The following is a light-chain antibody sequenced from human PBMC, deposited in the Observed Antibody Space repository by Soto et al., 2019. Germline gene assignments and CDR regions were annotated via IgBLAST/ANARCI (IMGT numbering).Light chain of an antibody. V-gene: IGKV1-13*02. CDR1: QGFSSG. Sequence: AIQLTQSPSSLSASVGDRVTITCRASQGFSSGLAWFQQKPGKAPKLLIYDASSLESGVPSRFSGSESGTDFTLTISSLQPEDFANYYCQQFDTYSIIFGQGTRLEIK. CDR2: DAS. CDR3: QQFDTYSII. J-gene: IGKJ5*01.